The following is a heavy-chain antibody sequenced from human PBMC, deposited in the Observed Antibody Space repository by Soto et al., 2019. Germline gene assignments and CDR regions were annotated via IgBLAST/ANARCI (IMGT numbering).Heavy chain of an antibody. J-gene: IGHJ3*01. V-gene: IGHV3-23*01. CDR3: AKDSGVIVEAADAFVV. D-gene: IGHD5-12*01. Sequence: VPWMESGGGLVQPGGSLRLSCASSRFTLSMSAVNWVRQAPGRGLEWASYIGDSGDRTYYADSVTGRVTIARDSSKNTVALQMDSLRAEDTAVYYCAKDSGVIVEAADAFVVRAEGTKVTVSS. CDR2: IGDSGDRT. CDR1: RFTLSMSA.